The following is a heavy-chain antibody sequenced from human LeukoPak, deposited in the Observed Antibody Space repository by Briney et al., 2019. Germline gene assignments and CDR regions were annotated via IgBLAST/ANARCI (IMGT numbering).Heavy chain of an antibody. V-gene: IGHV4-34*01. CDR1: GGSFSGYY. D-gene: IGHD1-26*01. CDR3: ARKSGSYIY. CDR2: INHSGST. J-gene: IGHJ4*02. Sequence: PSETLSLTCAVYGGSFSGYYWSWIRQPPGKGLEWIGEINHSGSTNYNPSLKSRVTISVDTSKNQFPLKLSSVTAADTAVYYCARKSGSYIYWGQGTLVTVSS.